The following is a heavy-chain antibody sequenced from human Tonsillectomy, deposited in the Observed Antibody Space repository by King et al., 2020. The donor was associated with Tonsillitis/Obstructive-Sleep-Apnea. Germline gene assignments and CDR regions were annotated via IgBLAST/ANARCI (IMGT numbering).Heavy chain of an antibody. CDR2: ISYDGSNK. CDR3: ASAISSGWSKSRLRPGFDY. D-gene: IGHD6-19*01. V-gene: IGHV3-30*04. CDR1: GFTFSSYA. J-gene: IGHJ4*02. Sequence: HVQLVESGGGVVQPGRSLRLSCAASGFTFSSYAMHWVRQAPGKGLEWVAVISYDGSNKYYADSVKGRFTISRDNSKNTLYLQMNSLRAEDTAVYYCASAISSGWSKSRLRPGFDYWGQGTLVTVSS.